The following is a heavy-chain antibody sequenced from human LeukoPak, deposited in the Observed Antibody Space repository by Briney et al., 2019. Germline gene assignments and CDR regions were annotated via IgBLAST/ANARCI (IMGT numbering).Heavy chain of an antibody. CDR2: INHSGST. J-gene: IGHJ1*01. CDR3: ARSSGYYYHQLRYFQH. Sequence: PSETLSLTCAVYGGSFSGYYWSWIRQPPGKGLEWIGEINHSGSTNYNPSLKSRVTISVDTSKNQFSLKLSSVTAADTAVYYCARSSGYYYHQLRYFQHWGQGTLVTVSS. D-gene: IGHD3-22*01. V-gene: IGHV4-34*01. CDR1: GGSFSGYY.